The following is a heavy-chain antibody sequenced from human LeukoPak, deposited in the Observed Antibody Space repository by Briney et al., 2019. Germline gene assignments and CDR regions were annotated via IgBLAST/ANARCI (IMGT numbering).Heavy chain of an antibody. CDR3: ARGGDIVGATRSAFDI. CDR1: GFNFRSNG. CDR2: IWYDGSKK. Sequence: GGSLRLSCGASGFNFRSNGMYWVRQAPGKGLEWVAVIWYDGSKKYYGDSVKGRFTVSRDNSKNTLYLEMNSLRAEDTAVYYCARGGDIVGATRSAFDIWGQGTMVTVSS. D-gene: IGHD1-26*01. J-gene: IGHJ3*02. V-gene: IGHV3-33*07.